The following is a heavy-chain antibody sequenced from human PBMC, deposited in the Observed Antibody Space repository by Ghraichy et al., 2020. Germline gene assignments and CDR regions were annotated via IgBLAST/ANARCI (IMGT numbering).Heavy chain of an antibody. V-gene: IGHV3-23*01. CDR3: AKDRTLGYCSSTSSHERTPYYYYGMDV. J-gene: IGHJ6*02. Sequence: GGSLRLSCAASGFTFSSYAMSWVRQAPGKGLEWVSAISGSGGSTYYADSVKGRFTISRDNSKNTLYLQMNSLRAEDTAVYYCAKDRTLGYCSSTSSHERTPYYYYGMDVWGQGTTVTVSS. CDR2: ISGSGGST. CDR1: GFTFSSYA. D-gene: IGHD2-2*01.